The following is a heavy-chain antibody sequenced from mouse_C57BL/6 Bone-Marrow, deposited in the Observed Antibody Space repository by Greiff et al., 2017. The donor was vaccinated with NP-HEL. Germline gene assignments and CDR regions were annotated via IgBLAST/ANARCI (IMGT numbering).Heavy chain of an antibody. Sequence: QVTLKVSGPGILQSSQTLSLTCSFSGFSLSTSGMGVSWIRQPSGQGLEWLAHIYWDADKRSNPSLKSRLTISKDTSRKQVFLKITSVDTADTATYYGARSSTMITKYYFDDWGQGTTLTVSS. CDR1: GFSLSTSGMG. J-gene: IGHJ2*01. V-gene: IGHV8-12*01. CDR2: IYWDADK. D-gene: IGHD2-4*01. CDR3: ARSSTMITKYYFDD.